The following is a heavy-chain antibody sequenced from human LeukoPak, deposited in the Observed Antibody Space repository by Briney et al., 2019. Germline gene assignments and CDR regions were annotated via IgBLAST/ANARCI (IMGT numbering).Heavy chain of an antibody. CDR2: IGVSGDST. V-gene: IGHV3-23*01. D-gene: IGHD5-12*01. CDR1: RSTFNSNA. CDR3: AKSPANSAYGHLAY. Sequence: GGSLRLSCPASRSTFNSNAMTWVRQAQREGLEWDSAIGVSGDSTYYAVSVKGRFTISRDNSKDTLYLQMNSLRAEDTAVYYCAKSPANSAYGHLAYWGQGTLVTVSS. J-gene: IGHJ4*02.